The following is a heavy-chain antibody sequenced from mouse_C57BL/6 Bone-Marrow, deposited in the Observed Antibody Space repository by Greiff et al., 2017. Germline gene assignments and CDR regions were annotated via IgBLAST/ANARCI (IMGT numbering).Heavy chain of an antibody. CDR3: ARGITTVVDPLFDY. CDR2: IDPSASYT. CDR1: GYTFTSYW. D-gene: IGHD1-1*01. V-gene: IGHV1-50*01. J-gene: IGHJ2*01. Sequence: QVQLQQPGAELVKPGASVKLSCKASGYTFTSYWMQWVKQRPGQGLEWIGEIDPSASYTNYNQKFKGKATLTVDPSSSTAYMQLSSLTSEDSAVYYCARGITTVVDPLFDYWGQGTTLTVSS.